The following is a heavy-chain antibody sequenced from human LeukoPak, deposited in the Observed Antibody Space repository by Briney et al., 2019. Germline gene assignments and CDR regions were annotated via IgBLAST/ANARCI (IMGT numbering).Heavy chain of an antibody. CDR1: GFTFSSHA. Sequence: GGSLRLSCAASGFTFSSHAMSWVRQAPGKGLEWVSAISGSGGSTYYADSVKGRFTISRDNSKNTLYLQMNSLRAEDTAVYYCAKDIPFDYYDSSGDFDYWGQGTLVTVSS. CDR3: AKDIPFDYYDSSGDFDY. V-gene: IGHV3-23*01. CDR2: ISGSGGST. J-gene: IGHJ4*02. D-gene: IGHD3-22*01.